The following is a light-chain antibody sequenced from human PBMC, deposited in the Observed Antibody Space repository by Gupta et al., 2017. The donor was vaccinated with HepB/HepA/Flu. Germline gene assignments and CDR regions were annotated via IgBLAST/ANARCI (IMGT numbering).Light chain of an antibody. Sequence: QSALTQPASVSGSPGPSITISCTGTSSDVGRYNLVSWYQQHPGKAPKLMIYEVSNRPAGVSNRFSGSKSGNTASLTISGLQAEDEADYYCCSYAGSSTVFGGGTKLTVL. CDR1: SSDVGRYNL. CDR3: CSYAGSSTV. J-gene: IGLJ2*01. V-gene: IGLV2-23*02. CDR2: EVS.